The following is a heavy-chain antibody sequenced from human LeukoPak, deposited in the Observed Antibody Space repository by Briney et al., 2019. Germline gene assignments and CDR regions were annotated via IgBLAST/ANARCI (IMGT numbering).Heavy chain of an antibody. Sequence: PGGSLRLSCTVSGFTVSSNSMSWVRQAPGKGLEWVSFIYSDNTHYSDSVKGRFTISRDNSKNTLYLQMNSLRVEDTAVYYCAYYHVNEEPPTFWGQGTLVTVSS. D-gene: IGHD1-1*01. V-gene: IGHV3-53*01. J-gene: IGHJ4*02. CDR1: GFTVSSNS. CDR3: AYYHVNEEPPTF. CDR2: IYSDNT.